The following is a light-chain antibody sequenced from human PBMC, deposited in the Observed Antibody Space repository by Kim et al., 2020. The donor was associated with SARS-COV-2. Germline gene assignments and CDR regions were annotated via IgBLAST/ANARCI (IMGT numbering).Light chain of an antibody. CDR2: GAS. Sequence: ASVGDRVTITCWASQDIRNDLGWYQQNPGRAPKRLIYGASSLQSGVPSRFSGSGSGTEFTLTISSVQPEDFATYFCLQHSTYPFTFGQGTRLEIK. CDR3: LQHSTYPFT. J-gene: IGKJ5*01. V-gene: IGKV1-17*01. CDR1: QDIRND.